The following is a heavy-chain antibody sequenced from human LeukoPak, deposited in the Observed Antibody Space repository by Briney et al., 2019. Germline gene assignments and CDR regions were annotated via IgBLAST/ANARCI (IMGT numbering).Heavy chain of an antibody. V-gene: IGHV4-59*01. D-gene: IGHD3-22*01. CDR2: IYYSGST. Sequence: SETLSLTCTVSGGSISSYYWSWIRQPPGKGLVWIGYIYYSGSTNYNPSLKSRVTISVDTSKNQFSLKLRSVTAADTAVYYCARVTGYMIEDYFDYWGQGTLVTVSS. CDR1: GGSISSYY. J-gene: IGHJ4*02. CDR3: ARVTGYMIEDYFDY.